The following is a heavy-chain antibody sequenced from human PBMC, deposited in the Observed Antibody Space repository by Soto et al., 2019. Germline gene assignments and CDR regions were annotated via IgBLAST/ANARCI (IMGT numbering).Heavy chain of an antibody. CDR2: INYRGTT. V-gene: IGHV4-31*03. CDR1: GGSINRDGYY. Sequence: QVHLQESGPGLVKPSQTLSLTCTVSGGSINRDGYYWSWIRQHPEKGLEWIGYINYRGTTYYNPSLESRLIISVDKSKNQFSLQLTSVLAAETALYYCARESYSFGRAFDIWGHGTQVTVSS. CDR3: ARESYSFGRAFDI. J-gene: IGHJ4*01. D-gene: IGHD5-18*01.